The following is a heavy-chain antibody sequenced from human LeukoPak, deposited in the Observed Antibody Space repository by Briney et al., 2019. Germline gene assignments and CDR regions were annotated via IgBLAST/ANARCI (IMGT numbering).Heavy chain of an antibody. Sequence: PGGSLRLSCAASGSTFGNYYMSWVRQAPGKGLEWVANIKHDGNWKFYADSVKGRFTVSRDNVENSLYLQMSSLRAEDTAVYYCARDQVGGHYNYWGQGTLVTVSS. CDR3: ARDQVGGHYNY. V-gene: IGHV3-7*01. CDR1: GSTFGNYY. D-gene: IGHD2-21*02. J-gene: IGHJ4*02. CDR2: IKHDGNWK.